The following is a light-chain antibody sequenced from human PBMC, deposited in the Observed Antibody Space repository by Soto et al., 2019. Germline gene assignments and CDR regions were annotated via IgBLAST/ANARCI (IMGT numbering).Light chain of an antibody. CDR3: PQRSNWPLT. CDR1: QSVSSY. J-gene: IGKJ4*01. Sequence: DIVLTQSPATLSLSPGERATLSCRASQSVSSYLAWYQQKPGQAPRLLIYDASNRATGIPARFSGSGSWTDFTLTISNLEPEDFAVYYCPQRSNWPLTFGGGTKVEIK. CDR2: DAS. V-gene: IGKV3-11*01.